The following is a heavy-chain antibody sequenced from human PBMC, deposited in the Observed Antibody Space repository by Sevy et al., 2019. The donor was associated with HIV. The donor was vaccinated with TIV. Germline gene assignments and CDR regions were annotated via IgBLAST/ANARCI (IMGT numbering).Heavy chain of an antibody. Sequence: HGGSLRLSCAASGLTFSSYAMHWVRQAPGKGLEWVAVISYDGSDKYFADSVKGRFTISRDNSKNTLFLQMNSLRTEDTAVYYCARGPGVVAVAALNWFDPWGQGTLVTVSS. J-gene: IGHJ5*02. D-gene: IGHD2-15*01. CDR3: ARGPGVVAVAALNWFDP. CDR1: GLTFSSYA. V-gene: IGHV3-30*04. CDR2: ISYDGSDK.